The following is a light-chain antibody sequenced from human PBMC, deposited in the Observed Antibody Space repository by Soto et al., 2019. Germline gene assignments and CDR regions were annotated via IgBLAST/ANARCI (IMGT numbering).Light chain of an antibody. Sequence: DIQMTQSPSSLSASVGDRVTITCRASQNINSWLAWYQQKPGKAPKLLIYKASSLESGVPSRFSGSGSGTEFTLTISSLQPDDFATYYCQQYDVYSTFGQGTKVDNK. J-gene: IGKJ1*01. CDR1: QNINSW. CDR3: QQYDVYST. V-gene: IGKV1-5*03. CDR2: KAS.